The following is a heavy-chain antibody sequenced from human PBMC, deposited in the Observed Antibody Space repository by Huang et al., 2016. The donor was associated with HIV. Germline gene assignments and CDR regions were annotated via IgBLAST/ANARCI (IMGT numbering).Heavy chain of an antibody. V-gene: IGHV3-30*18. D-gene: IGHD1-1*01. Sequence: QAHLVESGGGVVQPGRSLRLSCAASGFTFSGYGMHWVRQAPGKGRGWVAVITFDGKNKDYADSVRGRFTVSRDNSQNTVSLQMNTLRAEDTAVYYCAKDNDLYYFDYWGQGTLVTVSS. CDR3: AKDNDLYYFDY. CDR2: ITFDGKNK. J-gene: IGHJ4*02. CDR1: GFTFSGYG.